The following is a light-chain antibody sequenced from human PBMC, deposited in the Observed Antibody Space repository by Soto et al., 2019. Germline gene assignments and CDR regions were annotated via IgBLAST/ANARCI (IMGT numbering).Light chain of an antibody. CDR3: QQRSNLPRT. CDR2: DAS. J-gene: IGKJ2*01. Sequence: EIVLTQSPATLSLSPGDRATLSCRASQSVGSYLAWYQQKPGQAPRLLIYDASNRATGIPARFSGSGSATDFTLTISSLEPEDFAVYYCQQRSNLPRTFGQGTKLEIK. V-gene: IGKV3-11*01. CDR1: QSVGSY.